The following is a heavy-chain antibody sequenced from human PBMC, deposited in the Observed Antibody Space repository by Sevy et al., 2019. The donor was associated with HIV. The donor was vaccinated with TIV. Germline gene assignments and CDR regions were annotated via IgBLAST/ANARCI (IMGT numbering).Heavy chain of an antibody. J-gene: IGHJ4*02. CDR3: ARGAVVIGTAATPVLDF. CDR2: IYNNIGST. V-gene: IGHV4-59*08. D-gene: IGHD2-2*01. CDR1: DDSINSYY. Sequence: SETLSLTCSVSDDSINSYYWSWIRQPPGKGLEWIGYIYNNIGSTSYNPCLTSRVTISVDTSKNHFSLKLTSVTAADTAIYYCARGAVVIGTAATPVLDFWGLGSLVTVSS.